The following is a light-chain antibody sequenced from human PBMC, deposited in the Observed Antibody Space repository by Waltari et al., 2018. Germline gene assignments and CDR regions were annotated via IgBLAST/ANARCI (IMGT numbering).Light chain of an antibody. V-gene: IGLV2-14*03. Sequence: HSALTQPASVSGSPGQSITISCTGISSDIDHYKSVSWYQLHPGKAPKLLIYDVNVRPSRVSNRFSGSKSGNTASLTISGLQADDEADYYCSSYVSSNFGSGTKVTVL. J-gene: IGLJ1*01. CDR2: DVN. CDR3: SSYVSSN. CDR1: SSDIDHYKS.